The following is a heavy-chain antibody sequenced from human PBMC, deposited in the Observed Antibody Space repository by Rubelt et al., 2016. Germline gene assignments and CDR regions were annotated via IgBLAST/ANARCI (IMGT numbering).Heavy chain of an antibody. CDR1: GGRFGDFG. J-gene: IGHJ4*02. CDR3: ASANRADQFFHS. Sequence: QVQLVQSGPEVKKPGSSVKVSCKASGGRFGDFGIRWVRQAPGQGLEWMGGIIPLFGTADYAQKFKGRDTITAAESKRSGYMDLGSLTSEETACYYCASANRADQFFHSWGQGTLVTVSS. V-gene: IGHV1-69*01. CDR2: IIPLFGTA. D-gene: IGHD1-14*01.